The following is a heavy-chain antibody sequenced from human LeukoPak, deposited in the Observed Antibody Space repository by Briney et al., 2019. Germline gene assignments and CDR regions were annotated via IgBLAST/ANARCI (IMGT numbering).Heavy chain of an antibody. Sequence: KSSETLSLTCTVSSGSFSSRSYYCGWIRQPPGMGLEWIATINYSGTTYYNPSLKSRVTASVDTSKNQFYLKLSSVTAADTAAYYCARLRGGVQLWGDWGQGTLVTVSS. CDR3: ARLRGGVQLWGD. V-gene: IGHV4-39*01. CDR1: SGSFSSRSYY. CDR2: INYSGTT. D-gene: IGHD5-18*01. J-gene: IGHJ4*02.